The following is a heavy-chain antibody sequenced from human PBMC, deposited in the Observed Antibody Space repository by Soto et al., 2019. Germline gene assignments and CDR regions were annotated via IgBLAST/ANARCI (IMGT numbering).Heavy chain of an antibody. CDR3: ARRSFGAGSFRAYMDV. CDR2: IGTAGDP. V-gene: IGHV3-13*05. J-gene: IGHJ6*03. CDR1: GFTFSSYD. D-gene: IGHD3-10*01. Sequence: EVQLVESGGDLVQPGGSLRLSCAASGFTFSSYDMHWVRQAAGKGLEWVSAIGTAGDPYYTDSAKGRFTISRENAQNSLFLQMNSLRAGDTAVYYCARRSFGAGSFRAYMDVWGRGTTVTVSS.